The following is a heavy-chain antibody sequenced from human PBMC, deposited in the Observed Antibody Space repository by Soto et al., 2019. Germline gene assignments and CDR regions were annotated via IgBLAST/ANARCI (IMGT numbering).Heavy chain of an antibody. CDR1: GGSVNSADFY. D-gene: IGHD3-22*01. V-gene: IGHV4-61*08. Sequence: QVQLRESGPGLVEPSETLSLTCSVSGGSVNSADFYRTWIRQAPGTELQYIGYIYYTGVTNYNPSLSSRVTISLDSSKNQFSLELKSMTAADTAVYYCARVLDSSWYVDLWGRGIRVTVSS. J-gene: IGHJ2*01. CDR2: IYYTGVT. CDR3: ARVLDSSWYVDL.